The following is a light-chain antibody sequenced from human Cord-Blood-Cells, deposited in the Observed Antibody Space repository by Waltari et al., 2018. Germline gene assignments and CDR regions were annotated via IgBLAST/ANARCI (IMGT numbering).Light chain of an antibody. CDR3: AAWDDSLSGWV. J-gene: IGLJ3*02. CDR1: SSNIGSHY. CDR2: RNN. Sequence: QSVLTQPPSASGTPGQRVTISCSGSSSNIGSHYVYWYQQLPGTAPKPLIYRNNRRPSGVPDRFSGSKSGTSASLAISGLRSEDEADYYCAAWDDSLSGWVFGGGTKLTVL. V-gene: IGLV1-47*01.